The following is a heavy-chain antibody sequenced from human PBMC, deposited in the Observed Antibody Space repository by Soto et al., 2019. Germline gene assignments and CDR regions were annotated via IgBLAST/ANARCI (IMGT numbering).Heavy chain of an antibody. CDR1: GFTFDDYA. V-gene: IGHV3-9*01. Sequence: EVQLVESGGGLVQPGRSLRLSCAASGFTFDDYAMHWVRQAPGKGLEWVSGISWNSGSIGYADSVKGRFTISRDNEQNSLYLQMISLRAEDTALYYCAKDIGSSWSPHYYGMDVWGQGTTVTVSS. CDR2: ISWNSGSI. D-gene: IGHD6-13*01. J-gene: IGHJ6*02. CDR3: AKDIGSSWSPHYYGMDV.